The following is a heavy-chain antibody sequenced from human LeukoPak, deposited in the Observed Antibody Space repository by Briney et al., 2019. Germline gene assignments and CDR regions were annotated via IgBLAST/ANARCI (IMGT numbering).Heavy chain of an antibody. CDR2: IYSGGST. J-gene: IGHJ4*02. V-gene: IGHV3-53*01. CDR1: GFTVSSNY. Sequence: GGSLRLSCAASGFTVSSNYMSWVRQAPGKGLEWVSVIYSGGSTYYADSVKGRFTISRDNSKSTLYIQMYSLRAEDTAVYYCARSIGLLWFGNDYWGQGTLVTVSS. D-gene: IGHD3-10*01. CDR3: ARSIGLLWFGNDY.